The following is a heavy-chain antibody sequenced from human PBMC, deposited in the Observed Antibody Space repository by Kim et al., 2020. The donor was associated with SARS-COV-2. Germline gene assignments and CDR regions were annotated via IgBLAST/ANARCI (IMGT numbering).Heavy chain of an antibody. CDR1: GGSISSYY. J-gene: IGHJ6*02. Sequence: SETLSLTCTVSGGSISSYYWSWIRQPPGKGLEWIGYIYYSGSTNYNPSLKSRVTISVDTSKNQFSLKLSSVTAADTAVYYCASGGTASEGDYYYYGMDVWGQGTTVTVSS. CDR2: IYYSGST. CDR3: ASGGTASEGDYYYYGMDV. V-gene: IGHV4-59*08. D-gene: IGHD3-10*01.